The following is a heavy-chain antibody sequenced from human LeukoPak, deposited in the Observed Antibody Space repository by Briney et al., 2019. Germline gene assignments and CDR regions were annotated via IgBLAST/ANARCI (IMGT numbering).Heavy chain of an antibody. CDR2: INHSGST. CDR3: TRGDSTNKNDY. D-gene: IGHD1/OR15-1a*01. Sequence: PSETLSLTCAVYGGSFSGYYWRWIRQPPGKGLEWIGEINHSGSTNYNPSLKSRVTISVDTSKNQFFLKLSSVTAADTAVYYCTRGDSTNKNDYWGQGTLVTVSS. V-gene: IGHV4-34*01. CDR1: GGSFSGYY. J-gene: IGHJ4*02.